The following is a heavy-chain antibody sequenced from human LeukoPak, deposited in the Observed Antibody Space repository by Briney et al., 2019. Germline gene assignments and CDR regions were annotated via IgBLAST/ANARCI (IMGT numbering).Heavy chain of an antibody. V-gene: IGHV3-30*18. D-gene: IGHD6-19*01. CDR1: GFTFSSYG. CDR2: ISYDGSNK. Sequence: GRSLRLSCAASGFTFSSYGMHWVRQAPGKGLEWVAVISYDGSNKYYADSVKGRFTISRDNSKNTLYLQMNSLRAEDTAVYYCAKDLEAVAGTGRNWFDPWGQGTLVTVSS. J-gene: IGHJ5*02. CDR3: AKDLEAVAGTGRNWFDP.